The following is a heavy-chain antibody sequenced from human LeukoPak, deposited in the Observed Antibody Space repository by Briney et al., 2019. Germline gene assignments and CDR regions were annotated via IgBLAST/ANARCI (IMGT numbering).Heavy chain of an antibody. Sequence: GGSLRLSCAASGFTFSSYEMNWVRQAPGKGLEWVSYISSSGSTIYYADSVKGRFTISRDNAKNSLYLQMNSLRAEDTAVYYCARGTYYYDSSGSRSFDYWGQGTLVTVSS. CDR1: GFTFSSYE. CDR2: ISSSGSTI. D-gene: IGHD3-22*01. CDR3: ARGTYYYDSSGSRSFDY. V-gene: IGHV3-48*03. J-gene: IGHJ4*02.